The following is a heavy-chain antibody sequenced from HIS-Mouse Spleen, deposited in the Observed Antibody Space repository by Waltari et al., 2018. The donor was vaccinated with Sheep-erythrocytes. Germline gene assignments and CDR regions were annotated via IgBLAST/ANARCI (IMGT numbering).Heavy chain of an antibody. D-gene: IGHD1-26*01. CDR1: GFTFSSYS. CDR3: ARVASGATFDY. CDR2: ISSSSSYI. V-gene: IGHV3-21*01. J-gene: IGHJ4*02. Sequence: EVQLVESGGGLVKPGGSLRLSCAASGFTFSSYSMNWVRQAPGKGVEGVSSISSSSSYIDYADSVKGRFTISRDNAKNSLYLQMNSLRAEDTAVYYCARVASGATFDYWGQGTLVTVSS.